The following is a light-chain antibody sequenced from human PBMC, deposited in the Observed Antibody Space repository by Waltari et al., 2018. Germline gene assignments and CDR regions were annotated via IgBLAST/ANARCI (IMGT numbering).Light chain of an antibody. CDR2: LGS. CDR3: MQALQTPWT. Sequence: IVMSQSPPSLPVTPGEPSSLSSRSSQSLLHSNGYNYLDWYLQKPGQSPQLLSYLGSNRASGGPDRFSGSGSGTDFTLKISRVEAEDVGVSYCMQALQTPWTFGQGTKVEIK. J-gene: IGKJ1*01. CDR1: QSLLHSNGYNY. V-gene: IGKV2-28*01.